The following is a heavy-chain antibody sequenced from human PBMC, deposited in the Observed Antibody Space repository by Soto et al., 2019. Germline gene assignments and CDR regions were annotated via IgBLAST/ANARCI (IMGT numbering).Heavy chain of an antibody. J-gene: IGHJ3*02. CDR3: AKDPTRITMILVATPGAFDI. CDR1: GFTFSSYA. V-gene: IGHV3-23*01. Sequence: SGGSLRLSCAASGFTFSSYAMSWVRQAPGKGLEWVSAISGSGGSTYYADSVKGRFTISRANSKNTLYLQMNSLRAEDTAVYYCAKDPTRITMILVATPGAFDIWGQGTMVTVSS. D-gene: IGHD3-22*01. CDR2: ISGSGGST.